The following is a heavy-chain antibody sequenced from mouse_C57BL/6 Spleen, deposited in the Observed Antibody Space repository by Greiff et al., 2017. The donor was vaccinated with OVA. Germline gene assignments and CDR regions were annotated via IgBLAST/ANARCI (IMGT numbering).Heavy chain of an antibody. CDR1: GFHIKDYY. V-gene: IGHV14-2*01. Sequence: VQLQQSGAELVKPGASVKLSCTASGFHIKDYYMHWVKQRTEQGLVWIGRLDPEDGETKYAPKFQGKAPITAAPSSNPAYLQLSSLTSEDTAVYYCARERGYYYGNFLDYWGQGTTLTVSS. J-gene: IGHJ2*01. D-gene: IGHD2-1*01. CDR2: LDPEDGET. CDR3: ARERGYYYGNFLDY.